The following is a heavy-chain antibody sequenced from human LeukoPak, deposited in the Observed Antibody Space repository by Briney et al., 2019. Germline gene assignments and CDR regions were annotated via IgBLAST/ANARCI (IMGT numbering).Heavy chain of an antibody. CDR3: GRFGYVAAVDS. CDR2: LEPAGSAT. J-gene: IGHJ4*02. Sequence: PGGSLRLSCTASGFTFSSYWMTWVRQAPGKGLEWVANLEPAGSATYYVDSVKGRFTISRDNAKNLLYLQMNSLRAEDSAVYHCGRFGYVAAVDSWGQGALVTVSS. D-gene: IGHD2-15*01. V-gene: IGHV3-7*01. CDR1: GFTFSSYW.